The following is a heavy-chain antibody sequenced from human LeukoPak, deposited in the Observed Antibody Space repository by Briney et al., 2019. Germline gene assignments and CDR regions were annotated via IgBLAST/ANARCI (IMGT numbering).Heavy chain of an antibody. CDR1: GYTFTSYG. CDR2: ISVYNGNT. CDR3: ARGPPVAGWWVDY. D-gene: IGHD6-19*01. Sequence: ASVKVSCKASGYTFTSYGITWVRQAPGQGLEWMGWISVYNGNTNYAQKFQGRVTMTRNTSISTAYMELSSLRSEDTAVYYCARGPPVAGWWVDYWGQGTLVTVSS. V-gene: IGHV1-18*01. J-gene: IGHJ4*02.